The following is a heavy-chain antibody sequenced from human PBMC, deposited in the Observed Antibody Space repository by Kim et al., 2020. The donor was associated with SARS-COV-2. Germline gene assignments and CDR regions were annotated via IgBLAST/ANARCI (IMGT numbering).Heavy chain of an antibody. CDR3: AGGSKVVPGPGTGNWFDP. CDR1: GYTFTSYG. J-gene: IGHJ5*02. D-gene: IGHD2-2*01. CDR2: ISAYNGNT. V-gene: IGHV1-18*01. Sequence: ASVKVSCKASGYTFTSYGISWVRQAPGQGLEWMGWISAYNGNTNYAQKLQGRVTMTTDTSTSTAYMELRSLRSDDTAVYYCAGGSKVVPGPGTGNWFDPWGQGTLVTVSS.